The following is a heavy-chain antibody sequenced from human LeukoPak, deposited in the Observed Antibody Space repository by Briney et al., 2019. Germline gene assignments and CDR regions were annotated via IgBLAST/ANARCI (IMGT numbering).Heavy chain of an antibody. CDR1: GYTFNGYY. J-gene: IGHJ2*01. CDR2: INPNSGGT. D-gene: IGHD3-10*01. V-gene: IGHV1-2*06. Sequence: ASVKVSCRASGYTFNGYYIHWVRQAPGQGLEWMGRINPNSGGTNYAQKFRGRVTMTRDTSISTAYMELSRLTSDDTAVYYCARDPYGSGSYSYWYFDLWGRGTLVTVSS. CDR3: ARDPYGSGSYSYWYFDL.